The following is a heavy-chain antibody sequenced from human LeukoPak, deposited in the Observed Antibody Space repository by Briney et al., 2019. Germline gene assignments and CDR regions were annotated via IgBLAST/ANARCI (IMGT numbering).Heavy chain of an antibody. V-gene: IGHV3-53*01. J-gene: IGHJ4*02. CDR2: IYSGGST. CDR3: TTPYPYYDILTGYRPFDY. CDR1: GFTVSSNY. Sequence: GGSLRLSCAASGFTVSSNYMSWVRQAPGKGLEWVSVIYSGGSTYYADSVKGRFTISRDNSKNTLYLQMNSLRAEDTAVYYCTTPYPYYDILTGYRPFDYWGQGTLVTVSS. D-gene: IGHD3-9*01.